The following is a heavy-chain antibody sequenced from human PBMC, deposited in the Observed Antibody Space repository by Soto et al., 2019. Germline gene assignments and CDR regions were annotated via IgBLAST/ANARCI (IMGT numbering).Heavy chain of an antibody. CDR2: IYHSGGT. CDR3: ARVAVGTDDLFYFDS. D-gene: IGHD3-9*01. CDR1: VGSVNDHY. V-gene: IGHV4-59*02. Sequence: PSETLSLTCSVSVGSVNDHYWSCIRHPPGKSLEWVAFIYHSGGTDYSPSPQSRVSLSVDTSKNQFSMRLSSVTAADTAVYFCARVAVGTDDLFYFDSWGQGTLVIVSS. J-gene: IGHJ4*02.